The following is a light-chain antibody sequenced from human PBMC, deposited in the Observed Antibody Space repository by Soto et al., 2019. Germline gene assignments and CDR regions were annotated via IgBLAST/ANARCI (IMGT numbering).Light chain of an antibody. J-gene: IGLJ1*01. CDR3: GSWDSSLSAYV. CDR2: DDN. Sequence: QSVLTQPPSVSAAPGQKVTISCSGSSSNIGGNSVSWYQQLPGTAPKLLIYDDNKRPSGIPDRFSGSKSGTSATLGITGFQTGDEADYYCGSWDSSLSAYVXGTGTNVT. V-gene: IGLV1-51*01. CDR1: SSNIGGNS.